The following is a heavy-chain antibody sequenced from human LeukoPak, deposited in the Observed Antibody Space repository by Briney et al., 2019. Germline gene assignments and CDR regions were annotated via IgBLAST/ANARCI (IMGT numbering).Heavy chain of an antibody. Sequence: PGGSLRLSCAASGFTFRSYWMSWVRQAPGKGLEWVANIRQDASEKYYVDSVKGRFTISRDNAKNSLYLQMNSLRAEDTALYYCAKALDIVVVPAACWFDPWSQGTLVTVSS. CDR2: IRQDASEK. V-gene: IGHV3-7*03. CDR3: AKALDIVVVPAACWFDP. J-gene: IGHJ5*02. D-gene: IGHD2-2*01. CDR1: GFTFRSYW.